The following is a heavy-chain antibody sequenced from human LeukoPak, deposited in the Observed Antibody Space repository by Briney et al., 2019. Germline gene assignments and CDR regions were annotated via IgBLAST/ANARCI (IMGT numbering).Heavy chain of an antibody. CDR3: ARPAAKYYYYYYYMDV. CDR1: GGSISSGSYY. J-gene: IGHJ6*03. CDR2: IYTSGST. V-gene: IGHV4-61*02. Sequence: SQTLSLTCTVSGGSISSGSYYWSWIRQPAGKGLEWIGRIYTSGSTYYNPSLKSRVTISVDTSKNQFSLKLGSVTAADTAVYYCARPAAKYYYYYYYMDVWGKGTTVTVSS. D-gene: IGHD2-2*01.